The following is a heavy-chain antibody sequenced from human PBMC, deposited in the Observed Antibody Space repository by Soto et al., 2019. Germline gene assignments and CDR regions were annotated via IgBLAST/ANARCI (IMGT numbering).Heavy chain of an antibody. J-gene: IGHJ4*02. V-gene: IGHV1-69*01. D-gene: IGHD2-15*01. CDR2: IIPIFGTA. Sequence: QVQLVQSGAEVKKPGSSVKVSCKASGGTFSSYAISWVRQAPGQGREWMGGIIPIFGTANYAQKFQGRVTITADESTGTAYMALSSLRSEDTAVCYCARATRSLDWSGGSCYMGPDYWGQGTLVTGAS. CDR3: ARATRSLDWSGGSCYMGPDY. CDR1: GGTFSSYA.